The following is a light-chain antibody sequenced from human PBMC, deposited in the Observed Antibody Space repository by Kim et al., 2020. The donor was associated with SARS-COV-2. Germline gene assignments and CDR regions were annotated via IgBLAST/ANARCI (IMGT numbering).Light chain of an antibody. CDR3: CSYAGSSTYWV. J-gene: IGLJ3*02. Sequence: QSITISCTGTSSDVGTYNLVSWYQQYPGKAPKLMIYDVSKRPSGVSDRFSGSKSGNTASLTISGLQAEDEAEYYCCSYAGSSTYWVFGGGTKVTVL. V-gene: IGLV2-23*02. CDR1: SSDVGTYNL. CDR2: DVS.